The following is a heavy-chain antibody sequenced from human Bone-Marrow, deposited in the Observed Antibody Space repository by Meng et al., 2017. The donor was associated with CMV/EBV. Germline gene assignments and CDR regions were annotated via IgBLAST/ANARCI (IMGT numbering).Heavy chain of an antibody. D-gene: IGHD3-10*01. CDR2: ISYDGSNK. J-gene: IGHJ3*02. CDR3: ARIRSHYGSGYYSHDVFDI. V-gene: IGHV3-30-3*01. CDR1: GFTFSSYA. Sequence: SCAASGFTFSSYAMHWVRQAPGKGLEWVAVISYDGSNKYYADSVKGRFTISRDNSKNTLYLQMNSLRAEDTAVHYCARIRSHYGSGYYSHDVFDIWGQGAMVTF.